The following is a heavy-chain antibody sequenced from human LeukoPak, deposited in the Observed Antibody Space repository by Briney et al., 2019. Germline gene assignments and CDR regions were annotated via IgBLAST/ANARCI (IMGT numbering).Heavy chain of an antibody. CDR2: IYYSGST. CDR1: GGSISSYY. J-gene: IGHJ3*02. CDR3: ARDATTLTRGAFDI. V-gene: IGHV4-59*01. D-gene: IGHD1-1*01. Sequence: SDTLSLTCTVSGGSISSYYWSWIRQPPGRGLEWMGYIYYSGSTNYNPSLKSRVTISVDTSKNQFSLKLSSVAAADTAVYYCARDATTLTRGAFDIWGQGTMVTVSS.